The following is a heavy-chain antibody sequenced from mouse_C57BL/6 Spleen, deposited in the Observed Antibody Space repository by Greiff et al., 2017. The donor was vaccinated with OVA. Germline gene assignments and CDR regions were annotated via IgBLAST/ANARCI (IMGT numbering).Heavy chain of an antibody. CDR2: INPNNGGT. D-gene: IGHD2-4*01. J-gene: IGHJ2*01. CDR3: ARCYYDYDWFAY. V-gene: IGHV1-22*01. Sequence: EVQLQQSGPELVKPGASVKMSCKASGYTFTDYNMHWVKQSHGKSLEWIGYINPNNGGTSYNQKFKGKATLTVNKSSSTAYMELRSLTSEDSAVYCCARCYYDYDWFAYWGQGTTLTVSS. CDR1: GYTFTDYN.